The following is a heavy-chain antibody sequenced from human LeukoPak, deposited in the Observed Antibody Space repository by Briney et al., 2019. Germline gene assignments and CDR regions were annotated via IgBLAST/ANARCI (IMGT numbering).Heavy chain of an antibody. D-gene: IGHD2-15*01. CDR3: AKLVAKTSSDY. CDR2: ISYDGSNK. Sequence: GGSLRLSCAASGFTFSSYGVHWVRQAPGKGLEWVAFISYDGSNKYYADSVKGRFTISRDNSKNTLFLQMNSLRAEDTAVYYCAKLVAKTSSDYWGRGTLVTVSS. J-gene: IGHJ4*02. V-gene: IGHV3-30*18. CDR1: GFTFSSYG.